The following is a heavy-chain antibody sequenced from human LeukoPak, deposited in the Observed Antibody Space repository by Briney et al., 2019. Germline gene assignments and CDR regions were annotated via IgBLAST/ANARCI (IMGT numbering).Heavy chain of an antibody. D-gene: IGHD4-23*01. CDR3: AKVGGGRNNWLDP. CDR1: GYSFTCYY. J-gene: IGHJ5*02. CDR2: MNPHSGVT. Sequence: GASVKVSCQTSGYSFTCYYIHWVRQAPGQGLEWMGWMNPHSGVTNYAQKFQGRVTMTRDTSITTAYMELSRLTSDDTAVYYCAKVGGGRNNWLDPWGQGTLVTVSS. V-gene: IGHV1-2*02.